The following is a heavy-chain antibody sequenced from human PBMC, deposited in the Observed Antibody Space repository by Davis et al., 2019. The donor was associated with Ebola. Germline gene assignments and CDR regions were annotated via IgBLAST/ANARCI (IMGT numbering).Heavy chain of an antibody. CDR3: ARDRLLGYYFDY. CDR1: GFTFSSYS. CDR2: ISYDGSNK. Sequence: GESLKISCAASGFTFSSYSMNWVRQAPGKGLEWVAVISYDGSNKYYADSVKGRFTISRDNSKNTLYLQMNSLRAEDTAVYYCARDRLLGYYFDYWGQGTLVTVSS. J-gene: IGHJ4*02. V-gene: IGHV3-30*03. D-gene: IGHD7-27*01.